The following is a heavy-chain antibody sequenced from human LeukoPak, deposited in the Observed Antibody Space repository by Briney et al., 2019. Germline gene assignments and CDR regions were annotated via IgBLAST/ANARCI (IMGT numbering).Heavy chain of an antibody. D-gene: IGHD1-7*01. V-gene: IGHV4-59*01. Sequence: SETLSLTCTVSGGSISSYYWSWIRQPPGKGLEWIGYIYYSGSTNYNPSLKSRVTISVDTSKNQFSLKLSSVTAADTAVYYCARDRKDNWNYGDAFDIWGQGTMVTVSS. CDR3: ARDRKDNWNYGDAFDI. J-gene: IGHJ3*02. CDR2: IYYSGST. CDR1: GGSISSYY.